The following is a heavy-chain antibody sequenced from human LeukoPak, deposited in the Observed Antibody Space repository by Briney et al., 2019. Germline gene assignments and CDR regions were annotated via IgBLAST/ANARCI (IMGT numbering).Heavy chain of an antibody. Sequence: GGSLRLSCAASGFTFSDYYMSWIRQAPGKGLEWVSYISSSGSTIYYADSVKGRFTISRDNAKNSLYLQMNSLRAEDTAVYYWARGRALITMVRGVITPYYYYGMDVWGQGNTVTVSS. CDR3: ARGRALITMVRGVITPYYYYGMDV. J-gene: IGHJ6*02. D-gene: IGHD3-10*01. V-gene: IGHV3-11*01. CDR1: GFTFSDYY. CDR2: ISSSGSTI.